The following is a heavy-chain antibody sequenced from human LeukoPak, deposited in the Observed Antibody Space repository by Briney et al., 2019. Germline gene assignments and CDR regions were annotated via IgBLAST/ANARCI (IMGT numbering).Heavy chain of an antibody. D-gene: IGHD6-19*01. CDR1: GFTFSSYG. V-gene: IGHV3-30*02. Sequence: PGGSLRLSCAASGFTFSSYGMHWVRQAPGKGLEWVAFIRYDGSNKYYADSVKGRFTISRDNSKNTLYLQMNSLRAEDTAVYYCAKDRRIAVAGTFDYWGQGTLVTVSS. CDR3: AKDRRIAVAGTFDY. CDR2: IRYDGSNK. J-gene: IGHJ4*02.